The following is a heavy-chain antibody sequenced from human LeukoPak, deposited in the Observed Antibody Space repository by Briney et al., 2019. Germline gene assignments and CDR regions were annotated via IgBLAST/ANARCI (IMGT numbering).Heavy chain of an antibody. CDR2: ISAYNGNT. Sequence: ASVKVSCKASGGTFSSYAISWVRQAPGQGLEWMGWISAYNGNTNYAQKLQGRVTMTTDTSTSTAYMELRSLRSDDTAVYYCARDGYSGYYDSTPNWFDPWGQGTLVTVSS. CDR3: ARDGYSGYYDSTPNWFDP. D-gene: IGHD3-22*01. CDR1: GGTFSSYA. V-gene: IGHV1-18*01. J-gene: IGHJ5*02.